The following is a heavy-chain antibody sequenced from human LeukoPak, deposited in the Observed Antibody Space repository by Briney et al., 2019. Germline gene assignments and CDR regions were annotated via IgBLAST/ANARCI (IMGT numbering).Heavy chain of an antibody. J-gene: IGHJ4*02. CDR2: ISAGGST. V-gene: IGHV3-23*01. CDR3: VRRRTTVIDY. D-gene: IGHD4-17*01. Sequence: GGSLRLSCAVSGFMFSSFSMSWVRHVPGKGLEWVSTISAGGSTYYADSVKGRFTISRDNSKNTLYLQMSSLRAEDTAVYYCVRRRTTVIDYWGQGTLVTVSS. CDR1: GFMFSSFS.